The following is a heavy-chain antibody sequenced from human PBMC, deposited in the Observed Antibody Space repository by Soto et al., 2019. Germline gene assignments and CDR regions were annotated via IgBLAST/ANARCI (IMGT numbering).Heavy chain of an antibody. V-gene: IGHV3-23*01. J-gene: IGHJ4*02. CDR2: ISDSGGDT. CDR1: GFSFSTYA. CDR3: EKGLRAGYPWSRIFEY. Sequence: GGSLRLSCAASGFSFSTYAMNWVRQAPGKGLEWVSVISDSGGDTKFADSVKGRFTMSRDNSKNMLYLQMNSLRAEDTAIYYCEKGLRAGYPWSRIFEYGGQRCPVTASS. D-gene: IGHD2-21*01.